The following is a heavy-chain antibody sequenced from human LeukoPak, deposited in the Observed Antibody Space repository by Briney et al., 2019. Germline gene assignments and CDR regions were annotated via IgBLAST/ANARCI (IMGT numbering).Heavy chain of an antibody. CDR1: GFTFSSYA. V-gene: IGHV3-23*01. CDR2: ISGSGGST. CDR3: AKDPTTYYDSRDYGRNNLFAR. D-gene: IGHD3-22*01. Sequence: GGSLRLSCAASGFTFSSYAMSWVRQAPGKGLEWVSGISGSGGSTYYADSVKGRFTISRDNSKNSLYLQMNSLRAEDTAVYYWAKDPTTYYDSRDYGRNNLFARWGEGTLVTASS. J-gene: IGHJ5*02.